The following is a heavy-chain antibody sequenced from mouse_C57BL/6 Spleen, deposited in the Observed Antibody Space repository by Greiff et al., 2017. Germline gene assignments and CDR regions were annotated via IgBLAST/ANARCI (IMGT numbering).Heavy chain of an antibody. CDR1: GYTFTSYW. CDR2: IDPSASET. D-gene: IGHD2-4*01. V-gene: IGHV1-52*01. Sequence: QVQLQQPGAELVRPGSSVKLSCKASGYTFTSYWMHWVKQRPIQGLEWIGNIDPSASETPYNQKLKDKATLTVDKSSSTAYMQLSSLTSEDSAVYYSAREDYDVGLTGYFDVWGTGTTVTVSS. J-gene: IGHJ1*03. CDR3: AREDYDVGLTGYFDV.